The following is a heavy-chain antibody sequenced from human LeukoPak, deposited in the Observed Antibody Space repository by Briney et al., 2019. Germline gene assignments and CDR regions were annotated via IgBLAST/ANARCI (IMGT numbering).Heavy chain of an antibody. CDR3: ARDPRGPTGYDHSGRDTFDY. V-gene: IGHV4-38-2*02. D-gene: IGHD1-14*01. J-gene: IGHJ4*02. CDR1: GYSISSGYY. CDR2: IYESGST. Sequence: KTSKTLSLTCTVSGYSISSGYYWGWIRQPPGKGLEWIGSIYESGSTYYNPSLKSRVTISVDTSKNQFSLRMNSVTAADTAVYYCARDPRGPTGYDHSGRDTFDYWGQGTLVTVSS.